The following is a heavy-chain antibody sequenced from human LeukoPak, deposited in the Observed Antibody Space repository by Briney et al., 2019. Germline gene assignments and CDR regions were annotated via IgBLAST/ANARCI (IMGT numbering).Heavy chain of an antibody. J-gene: IGHJ3*02. CDR3: VKDRGYCSGGSCVHDAFDI. CDR2: ISSNGGST. Sequence: AGGSLRLSCSASGFTFSSYAMHWVRQAPGKGLEYVSAISSNGGSTHYADSVKGRFTISRDNSKNTLYLQMSSLRAEDTAVYYCVKDRGYCSGGSCVHDAFDIWGQGTMVTVSS. CDR1: GFTFSSYA. D-gene: IGHD2-15*01. V-gene: IGHV3-64D*06.